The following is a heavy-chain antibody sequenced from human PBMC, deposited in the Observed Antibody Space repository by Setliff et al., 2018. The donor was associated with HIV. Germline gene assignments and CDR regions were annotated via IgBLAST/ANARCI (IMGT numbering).Heavy chain of an antibody. Sequence: SETLSLTCSVSGASINSGSYYWGWIRQPPGKGLERIGSIYYSGATQYSPSLAGRVTMSVDTSQNQFFLKLTSVTAADTALYYCARELRFSVSSTGKEWGQGTLVTSPQ. CDR3: ARELRFSVSSTGKE. J-gene: IGHJ4*02. V-gene: IGHV4-39*07. D-gene: IGHD2-21*01. CDR1: GASINSGSYY. CDR2: IYYSGAT.